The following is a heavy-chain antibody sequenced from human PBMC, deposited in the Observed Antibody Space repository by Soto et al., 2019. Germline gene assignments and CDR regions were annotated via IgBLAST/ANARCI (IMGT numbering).Heavy chain of an antibody. D-gene: IGHD1-20*01. Sequence: GGSLRLSCAASGFTFSSYAMSWVRQAPGKGLEWVSLITNSGSGTYYADSMKGRFTISRDNSKNTLYLQMNSLRADDTAVYYCARGGGCINCADSSDYWGQGTLVTVSS. CDR3: ARGGGCINCADSSDY. J-gene: IGHJ4*02. CDR1: GFTFSSYA. V-gene: IGHV3-23*01. CDR2: ITNSGSGT.